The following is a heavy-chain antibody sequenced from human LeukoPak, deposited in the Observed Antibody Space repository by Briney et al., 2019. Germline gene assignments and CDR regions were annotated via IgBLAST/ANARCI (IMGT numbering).Heavy chain of an antibody. CDR3: ARDYLTNYYDSSGTNFDY. D-gene: IGHD3-22*01. J-gene: IGHJ4*02. CDR1: GFTVSSYS. CDR2: IKSDGSNT. V-gene: IGHV3-74*01. Sequence: GGSLRLSCAASGFTVSSYSMNWVRQAPGKGLVWVSRIKSDGSNTTYADSVKGRFTISRDNAKNTLYLQMNSLRAEDTAVYYCARDYLTNYYDSSGTNFDYWGQGTLVTVSS.